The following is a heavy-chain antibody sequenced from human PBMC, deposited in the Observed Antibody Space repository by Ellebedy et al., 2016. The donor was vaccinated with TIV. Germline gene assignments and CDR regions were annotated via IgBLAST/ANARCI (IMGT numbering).Heavy chain of an antibody. J-gene: IGHJ4*02. CDR1: GYSFTDNY. CDR3: ARGAVESSGYCDS. D-gene: IGHD3-22*01. V-gene: IGHV1-46*01. CDR2: INPKGGSA. Sequence: ASVKVSXKASGYSFTDNYVHWVRQAPGQGLEWMGMINPKGGSASYAQKFQGGVTMTSDTSTATVYMELSSLRSEDTAVYYCARGAVESSGYCDSWGQGTLVIVS.